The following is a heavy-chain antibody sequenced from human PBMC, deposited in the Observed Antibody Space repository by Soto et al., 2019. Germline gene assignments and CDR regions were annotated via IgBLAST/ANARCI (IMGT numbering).Heavy chain of an antibody. J-gene: IGHJ4*02. D-gene: IGHD4-17*01. CDR1: GDAFTSYA. CDR2: IIPSYDRT. CDR3: ARDPTNDYGDDTFAY. V-gene: IGHV1-69*06. Sequence: QVLLLQSGSEVKKAGSSVKVSCKASGDAFTSYAIHWVRQAPGQGLAYMGRIIPSYDRTKYAQKFQGRLTLTADMYTSTVYMELSSLRSEDTAVYYCARDPTNDYGDDTFAYWGQGTKVIVSS.